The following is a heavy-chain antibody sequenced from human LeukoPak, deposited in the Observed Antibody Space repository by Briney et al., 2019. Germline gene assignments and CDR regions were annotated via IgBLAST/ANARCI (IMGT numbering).Heavy chain of an antibody. V-gene: IGHV4-59*01. Sequence: PSETLSLTCTVSGGSIIGYYWSWIRQPPGKGLEWIGYIYYSGSTNYNPSLKSRVTISLDTSKNQFSLKLSSVTAADSAVYYCARDSADGNDYWGQGTLVTVSS. CDR3: ARDSADGNDY. CDR2: IYYSGST. CDR1: GGSIIGYY. J-gene: IGHJ4*02. D-gene: IGHD5-24*01.